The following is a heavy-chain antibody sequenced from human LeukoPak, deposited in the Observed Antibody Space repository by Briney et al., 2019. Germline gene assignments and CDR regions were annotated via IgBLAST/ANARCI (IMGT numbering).Heavy chain of an antibody. Sequence: SETLSLTCTVSGGSISSTSYFWGWIRQPAGKGLEWIGRIYISGSTNYNPSLKSRVTMSVDTSKNQFSLKLSSVTAADTAVYYCARDRGTWNDDGFDYWGQGTLVTVSS. V-gene: IGHV4-61*02. D-gene: IGHD1-1*01. J-gene: IGHJ4*02. CDR3: ARDRGTWNDDGFDY. CDR2: IYISGST. CDR1: GGSISSTSYF.